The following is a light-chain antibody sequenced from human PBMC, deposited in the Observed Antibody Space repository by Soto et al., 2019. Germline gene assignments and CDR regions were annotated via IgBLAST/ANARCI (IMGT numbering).Light chain of an antibody. CDR3: QQYGRT. Sequence: VLTQSPGTLSLSPGERSALSCMASESVSGSYIAWYQQKVGQSPRLLIDGASNRAPGIPDRFSGSGSGTDFTLTISRLEPEDFAMYYCQQYGRTVGLVTKVEIK. V-gene: IGKV3-20*01. J-gene: IGKJ1*01. CDR1: ESVSGSY. CDR2: GAS.